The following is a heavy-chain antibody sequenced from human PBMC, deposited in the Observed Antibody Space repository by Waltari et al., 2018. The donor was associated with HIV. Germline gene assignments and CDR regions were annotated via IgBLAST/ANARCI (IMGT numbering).Heavy chain of an antibody. CDR1: GYTFTSYG. CDR2: VRAYNGNT. CDR3: ARINCTSVSCYAALDY. V-gene: IGHV1-18*01. J-gene: IGHJ4*02. Sequence: QVQLVQSGAEVKKPGASVKVSCKASGYTFTSYGISWVRQAPGQGLGWMGWVRAYNGNTNDAQKLQGRVTMTTDTSTSTAYMELRSLRSDDTAVYYCARINCTSVSCYAALDYWGQGTLVTVSS. D-gene: IGHD2-2*01.